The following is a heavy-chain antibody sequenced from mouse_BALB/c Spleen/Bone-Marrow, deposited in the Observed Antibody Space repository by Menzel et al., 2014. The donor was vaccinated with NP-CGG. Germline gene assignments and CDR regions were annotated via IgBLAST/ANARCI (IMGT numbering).Heavy chain of an antibody. Sequence: EVMLVESGGGLVKPGGSLKLSCAASGFAFSSYDMSWVRQTPEKRLEWVAYISSGGGSTYYPDTVKGRFTISRDNAKNTQCLQMSSLKAEDTAMYYCARHRYYFDYWGQGTTLTVSS. V-gene: IGHV5-12-1*01. CDR2: ISSGGGST. J-gene: IGHJ2*01. CDR3: ARHRYYFDY. CDR1: GFAFSSYD.